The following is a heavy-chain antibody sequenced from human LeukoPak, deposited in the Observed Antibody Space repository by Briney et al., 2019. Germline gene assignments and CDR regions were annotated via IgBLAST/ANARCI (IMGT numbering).Heavy chain of an antibody. J-gene: IGHJ4*02. CDR2: IRNKADGYTT. CDR1: GFTFSPHY. D-gene: IGHD4-17*01. V-gene: IGHV3-72*01. Sequence: GGSLRLSCIASGFTFSPHYMNWVRQSPGQGLEWVGLIRNKADGYTTIYAASVKGRFTISRDDSKNSVYLQMDSLKTEDTAVYYCGDLGSTGTDHWGQGTLVPVSS. CDR3: GDLGSTGTDH.